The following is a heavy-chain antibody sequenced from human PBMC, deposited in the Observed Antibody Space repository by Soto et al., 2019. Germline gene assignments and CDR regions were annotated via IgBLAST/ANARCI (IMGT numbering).Heavy chain of an antibody. CDR1: GGSISSYY. CDR2: IYYSGST. CDR3: ARALELRRHGLDYYGMDV. D-gene: IGHD3-10*01. J-gene: IGHJ6*02. V-gene: IGHV4-59*01. Sequence: PSETLSLTCTVSGGSISSYYWSWIRQPPGKGLEWIGYIYYSGSTNYNPSLKSRVTISVDTSKNQFSLKLSSVTAADTAVYYCARALELRRHGLDYYGMDVWGQGTTVTVSS.